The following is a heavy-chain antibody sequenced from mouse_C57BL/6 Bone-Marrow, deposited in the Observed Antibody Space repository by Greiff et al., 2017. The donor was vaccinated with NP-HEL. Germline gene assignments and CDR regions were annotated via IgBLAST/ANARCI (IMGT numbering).Heavy chain of an antibody. V-gene: IGHV5-9-1*02. CDR3: TREGGIYYAMDY. Sequence: EVKLMESGEGLVKPGGSLKLSCAASGFTFSSYAMSWVRQTPEKRLEWVAYISSGGDYIYYADTVKGRFTISRDNARNTLYLQMSSLKSEDTAMYYCTREGGIYYAMDYWGQGTSVTVSS. J-gene: IGHJ4*01. CDR2: ISSGGDYI. CDR1: GFTFSSYA.